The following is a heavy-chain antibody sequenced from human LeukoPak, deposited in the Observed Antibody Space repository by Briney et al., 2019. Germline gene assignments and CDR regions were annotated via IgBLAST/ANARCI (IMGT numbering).Heavy chain of an antibody. CDR1: GFTFSSYW. V-gene: IGHV3-74*01. Sequence: GGSLRLSCAASGFTFSSYWMHWVRQAPGKGLVWVSRINSDGSSTSYADFVKGRFTISRDNAKNTLYLQMNSLRAEDTAVYYCASNPDEYYYDSSGYYESWGQGTLVTVSS. CDR3: ASNPDEYYYDSSGYYES. CDR2: INSDGSST. J-gene: IGHJ5*02. D-gene: IGHD3-22*01.